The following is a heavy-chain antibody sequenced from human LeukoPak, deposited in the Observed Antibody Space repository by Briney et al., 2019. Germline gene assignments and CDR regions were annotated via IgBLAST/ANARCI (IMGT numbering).Heavy chain of an antibody. V-gene: IGHV3-11*01. CDR1: GFTFSDYY. CDR3: ARGPDYGDYERSDYYYYYYMDD. J-gene: IGHJ6*03. CDR2: ISSSGSTI. D-gene: IGHD4-17*01. Sequence: GGSLRLSCAASGFTFSDYYMSWIRQAPGKGLEWVSYISSSGSTIYYADSVKGRFTISRDNAKNSLYLQMNSLRAEDTAVYYCARGPDYGDYERSDYYYYYYMDDWAKGTTVTVSS.